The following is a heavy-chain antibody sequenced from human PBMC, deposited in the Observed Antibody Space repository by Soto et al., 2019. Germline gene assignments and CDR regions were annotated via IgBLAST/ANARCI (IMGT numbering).Heavy chain of an antibody. D-gene: IGHD3-9*01. Sequence: GGSLRLSCAASGFTFSSYGMHWVRQAPGKGLEWVAVIWYDGSNKYYADSVKGRFTISRDNSKNTLYLQMNSLRAEDTAVYYCARDGHDILTGYYPQPPSYYYYGMDVWGQGTTVTVSS. J-gene: IGHJ6*02. CDR1: GFTFSSYG. V-gene: IGHV3-33*01. CDR3: ARDGHDILTGYYPQPPSYYYYGMDV. CDR2: IWYDGSNK.